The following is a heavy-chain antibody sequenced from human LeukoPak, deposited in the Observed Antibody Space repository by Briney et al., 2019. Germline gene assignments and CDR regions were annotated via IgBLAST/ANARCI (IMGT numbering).Heavy chain of an antibody. Sequence: ASVKVSCKASGYTFTGYYMHWVRQAPGQGLEWMGWINPNSGGTNYAQKLQGRVTMTTDTSTSTAYMELRSLRSDDTAVYYCARDKAARPHWFDPWGQGTLVTVSS. CDR1: GYTFTGYY. CDR2: INPNSGGT. J-gene: IGHJ5*02. V-gene: IGHV1-2*02. D-gene: IGHD6-6*01. CDR3: ARDKAARPHWFDP.